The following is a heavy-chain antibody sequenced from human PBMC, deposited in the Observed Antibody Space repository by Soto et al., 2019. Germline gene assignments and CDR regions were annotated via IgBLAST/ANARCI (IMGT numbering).Heavy chain of an antibody. Sequence: GGSLRLSCAASGLIFSSYSMNWVRQAPGKGLEWVSYISSSSTTIYYAGSVKGRFTISRDNAKNSLYLQMSSLRDEDTAVYYCARGCGGDCFRSDSWGQGTLVTVSS. CDR1: GLIFSSYS. D-gene: IGHD2-21*02. J-gene: IGHJ4*02. CDR3: ARGCGGDCFRSDS. V-gene: IGHV3-48*02. CDR2: ISSSSTTI.